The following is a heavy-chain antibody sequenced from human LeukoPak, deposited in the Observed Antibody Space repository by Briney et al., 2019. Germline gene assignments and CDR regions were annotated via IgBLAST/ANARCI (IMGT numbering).Heavy chain of an antibody. V-gene: IGHV3-23*01. D-gene: IGHD3-22*01. Sequence: GGSLRLSCAASGFTFSSYAMSWVRQSPGKGLEWVSAISGSGGSTYYADSVKGRFTISRDNSKNTLYLQMNSLRAEDTAVYYCAKDARYYYDSSGYYYGYWGQGTLVTVSS. CDR3: AKDARYYYDSSGYYYGY. CDR2: ISGSGGST. CDR1: GFTFSSYA. J-gene: IGHJ4*02.